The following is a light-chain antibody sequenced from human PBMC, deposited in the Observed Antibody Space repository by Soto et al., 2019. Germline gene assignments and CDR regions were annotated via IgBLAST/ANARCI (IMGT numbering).Light chain of an antibody. Sequence: EIVMTQSPATLSVSPGERVTLSCRASQSVSSNLAWYQQKPGQVPRLLIYGASTRATGFPARFSGSGSGTEFTLTISRLQPEDFATYYCQQLNSYPITFGQGTRLEIK. CDR1: QSVSSN. J-gene: IGKJ5*01. V-gene: IGKV3-15*01. CDR2: GAS. CDR3: QQLNSYPIT.